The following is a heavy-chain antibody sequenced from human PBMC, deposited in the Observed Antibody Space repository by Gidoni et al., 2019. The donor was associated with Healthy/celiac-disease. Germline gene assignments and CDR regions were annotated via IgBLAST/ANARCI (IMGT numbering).Heavy chain of an antibody. J-gene: IGHJ4*02. D-gene: IGHD2-2*01. Sequence: QVQLVESGGGVVQPGRSLRLSCAASGFTFRSYAMHWVRQAPGKGLEWVAVISYDGSNKYYADSVKGRFTISRDNSKNTLYLQMNSLRAEDTAVYYCARDPPINIVVVPAATNYPDYWGQGTLVTVSS. CDR1: GFTFRSYA. CDR2: ISYDGSNK. V-gene: IGHV3-30-3*01. CDR3: ARDPPINIVVVPAATNYPDY.